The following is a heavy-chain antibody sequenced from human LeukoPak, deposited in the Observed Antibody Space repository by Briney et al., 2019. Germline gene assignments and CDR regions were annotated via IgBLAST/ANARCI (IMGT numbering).Heavy chain of an antibody. D-gene: IGHD6-6*01. CDR3: ATYSSSPY. CDR2: IYYSGST. J-gene: IGHJ4*02. V-gene: IGHV4-59*04. CDR1: GGSISSYY. Sequence: SETLSLTCTVSGGSISSYYWSWIRQPPGKGLEWIGYIYYSGSTYYNPSLKSRVTISVDTSKNQFSLKLSSVTAADTAVYYCATYSSSPYWGQGTLVTVSS.